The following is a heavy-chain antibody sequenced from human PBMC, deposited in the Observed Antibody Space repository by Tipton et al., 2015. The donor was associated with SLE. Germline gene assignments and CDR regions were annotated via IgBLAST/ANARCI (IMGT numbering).Heavy chain of an antibody. CDR3: ARESRGEFDY. J-gene: IGHJ4*02. CDR1: GGSISSSSYY. CDR2: IYYSGST. Sequence: LRLSCTVSGGSISSSSYYWGWIRQPPGKGLEWIGSIYYSGSTYYNPSLKSRVTISVDTSKNQFSLKLSSVTAADTAVYYCARESRGEFDYWGQGTLVTVSS. D-gene: IGHD3-22*01. V-gene: IGHV4-39*07.